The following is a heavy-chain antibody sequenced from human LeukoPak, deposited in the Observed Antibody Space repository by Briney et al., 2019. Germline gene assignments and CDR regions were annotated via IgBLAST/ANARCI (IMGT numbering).Heavy chain of an antibody. Sequence: PSETLSLTCTVSGDSINNYYWSWIRQPAGKGLEWIGRIYTSGSTNYNPSLKSRVTMSIDTSKNQFSLKLSSVTAADTAVYYCARDLLVFGFDYWGQGTLVTVSS. V-gene: IGHV4-4*07. CDR2: IYTSGST. CDR1: GDSINNYY. J-gene: IGHJ4*02. CDR3: ARDLLVFGFDY. D-gene: IGHD3-3*01.